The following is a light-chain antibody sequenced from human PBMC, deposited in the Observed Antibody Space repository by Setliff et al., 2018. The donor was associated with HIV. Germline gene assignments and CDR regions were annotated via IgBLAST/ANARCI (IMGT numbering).Light chain of an antibody. V-gene: IGLV2-14*03. J-gene: IGLJ2*01. CDR3: SSYTSSSTVL. CDR2: DVS. CDR1: SSDVGGYNY. Sequence: QSVLTQPASVSGSPGQSITISCTGTSSDVGGYNYVSWYQQHPGKAPKLMIYDVSNRPSGVSDRFSGSKSGNTASLTISGLQAEDDADYYCSSYTSSSTVLFGGGTKVTV.